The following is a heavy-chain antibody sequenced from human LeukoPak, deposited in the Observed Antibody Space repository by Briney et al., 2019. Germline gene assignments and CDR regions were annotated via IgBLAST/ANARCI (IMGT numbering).Heavy chain of an antibody. J-gene: IGHJ4*02. CDR2: IWYDGSEK. Sequence: GGSLRLSCAASGFTFRTYGMHWVRQAPGKGLEWVAVIWYDGSEKYYVYSVKGRFTISRDNSQNTVYLQMNSLRVEDTATYYCVKDFCGGDCYRAPVGCDFWGQGKVVTVSA. CDR1: GFTFRTYG. CDR3: VKDFCGGDCYRAPVGCDF. V-gene: IGHV3-33*06. D-gene: IGHD2-21*02.